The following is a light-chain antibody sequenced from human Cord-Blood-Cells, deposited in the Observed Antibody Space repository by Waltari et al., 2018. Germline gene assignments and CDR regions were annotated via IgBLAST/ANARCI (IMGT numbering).Light chain of an antibody. CDR2: AAS. J-gene: IGKJ1*01. Sequence: DIQITQSPSSLSASVGDRVTITCRASQSISSYLNWYQQKPGNAPKLLIYAASSLQSGVPSRFSGSGSGTDFTLTISSLQPEDFATYYCQQSYSTPWTFGQGTKVEIK. V-gene: IGKV1-39*01. CDR3: QQSYSTPWT. CDR1: QSISSY.